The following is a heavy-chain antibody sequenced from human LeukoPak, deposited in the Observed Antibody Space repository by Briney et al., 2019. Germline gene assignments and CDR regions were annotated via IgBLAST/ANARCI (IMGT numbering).Heavy chain of an antibody. CDR3: ARAQWTAFDYYYYMDV. CDR1: GFTFSRYW. D-gene: IGHD3/OR15-3a*01. Sequence: GGSLRLSCAVSGFTFSRYWMTWVRQAPGKGLEWVANIKVDGSGKYYVDAVKGRLTISRDNAKDSLYLQMNGLRAEDTAIYYCARAQWTAFDYYYYMDVWGKGTTVTVSS. V-gene: IGHV3-7*01. J-gene: IGHJ6*03. CDR2: IKVDGSGK.